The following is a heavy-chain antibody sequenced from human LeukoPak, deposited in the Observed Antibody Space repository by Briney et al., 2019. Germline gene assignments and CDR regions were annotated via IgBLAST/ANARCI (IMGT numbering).Heavy chain of an antibody. Sequence: GRSLRLSCAASGFTFDDYAMHWVRHAPGKGLEWVSGISWISGSISYADSVKGRFTISRDNAKNSLYLQMNSLRAEDTALYYCAKLDSSDYDYIAYGMDVWGQGTTVTVSS. V-gene: IGHV3-9*01. CDR3: AKLDSSDYDYIAYGMDV. CDR1: GFTFDDYA. D-gene: IGHD4-11*01. CDR2: ISWISGSI. J-gene: IGHJ6*02.